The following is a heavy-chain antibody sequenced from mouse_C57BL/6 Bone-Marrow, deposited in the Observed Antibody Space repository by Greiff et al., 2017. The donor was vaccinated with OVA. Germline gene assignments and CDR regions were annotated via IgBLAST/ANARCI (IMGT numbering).Heavy chain of an antibody. CDR2: ISYDGSN. CDR3: ARGGPNWYFDV. V-gene: IGHV3-6*01. J-gene: IGHJ1*03. CDR1: GYSITSGYY. Sequence: EVQLQESGPGLVKPSQSLSLTCSVTGYSITSGYYWNWIRQFPGNKLEWMGYISYDGSNNYNPSLKNRISITRDTSKNQFFLKLNSVTTEDTATYYCARGGPNWYFDVWGTGTTVTVSS. D-gene: IGHD1-1*02.